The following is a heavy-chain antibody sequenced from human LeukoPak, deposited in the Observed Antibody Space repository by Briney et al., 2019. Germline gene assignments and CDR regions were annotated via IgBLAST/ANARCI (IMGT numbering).Heavy chain of an antibody. CDR3: ARDAAVSYYDTSGYYDY. V-gene: IGHV4-59*01. J-gene: IGHJ4*02. D-gene: IGHD3-22*01. CDR1: NFSSGTYY. Sequence: SEALSLTCTVSNFSSGTYYWSWIRQPPGKGLQWIGYIYYSGSTNYNPSLKGRVSIPVDTSKNQFSLKLSSVTAADTAVYYCARDAAVSYYDTSGYYDYWGQGILVTVSS. CDR2: IYYSGST.